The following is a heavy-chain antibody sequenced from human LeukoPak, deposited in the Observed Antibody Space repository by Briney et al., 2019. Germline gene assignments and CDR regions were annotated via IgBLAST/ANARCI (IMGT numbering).Heavy chain of an antibody. CDR1: GVSISSYY. CDR2: IYHSGSA. J-gene: IGHJ4*02. Sequence: PSETLSLTCNVSGVSISSYYWSWIRQPPGKGLEWIGYIYHSGSANYNPSLKSRVTISVDTSKNQFSLKLTSVTGADTAVYYCASGDFFGYWGQGILVTVSS. CDR3: ASGDFFGY. V-gene: IGHV4-59*01. D-gene: IGHD3-3*01.